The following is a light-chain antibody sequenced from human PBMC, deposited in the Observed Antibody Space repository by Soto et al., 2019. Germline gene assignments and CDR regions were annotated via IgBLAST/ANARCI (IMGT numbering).Light chain of an antibody. CDR2: SAS. V-gene: IGKV3-20*01. J-gene: IGKJ4*01. CDR1: QSVSSNY. CDR3: QQYGTSPFT. Sequence: EIVLTQSPGTLSLSPGERATLSCRASQSVSSNYLAWYQQKPGQAPRLLIYSASYRAPGIPDKFSGSGSGTDFTLTISRLEPEDFVVYYCQQYGTSPFTFGGGTKVEIK.